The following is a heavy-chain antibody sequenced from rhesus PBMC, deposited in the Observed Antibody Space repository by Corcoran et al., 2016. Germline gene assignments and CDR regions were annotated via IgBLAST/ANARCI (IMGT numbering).Heavy chain of an antibody. J-gene: IGHJ5-1*01. V-gene: IGHV4-169*02. CDR2: IYGSGRST. Sequence: QLQLQESGPGLVKPSETLSVTCAVSGGSISSSYWSWIRQDPGKGLEWIGYIYGSGRSTNYNPSRKSRVTLSVDTAKNQFSLKLSSVTAADTAVYYCVREDYGRYNRFDVWGPGVLVTVSS. CDR1: GGSISSSY. CDR3: VREDYGRYNRFDV. D-gene: IGHD4-29*01.